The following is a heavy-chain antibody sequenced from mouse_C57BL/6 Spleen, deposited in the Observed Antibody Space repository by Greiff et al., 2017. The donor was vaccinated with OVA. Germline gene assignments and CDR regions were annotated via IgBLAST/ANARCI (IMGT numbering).Heavy chain of an antibody. CDR1: GFTFSSYT. CDR2: ISDGGSYT. Sequence: EVKVVESGGGLVKPGGSLKLSCAASGFTFSSYTMSWVRQTPEKRLEWVATISDGGSYTYYPDNVKGRFTISRDNAKNNLYLQMSHLKSEDTAMYYCARDESAYPLYWYFDVWGTGTTVTVSS. J-gene: IGHJ1*03. CDR3: ARDESAYPLYWYFDV. V-gene: IGHV5-4*01. D-gene: IGHD2-10*01.